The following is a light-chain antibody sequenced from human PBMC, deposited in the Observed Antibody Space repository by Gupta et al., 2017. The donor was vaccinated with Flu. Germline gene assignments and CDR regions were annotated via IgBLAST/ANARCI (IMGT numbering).Light chain of an antibody. CDR2: ASS. Sequence: DIQMTQSPSSLSATVGDRVTITCRASQNIYSYLNWYQQKPGKAPKLLIYASSNLQSGVPSRFSGSGSGTDFTLTVTSLQPEDFATYYCQQSYSIPHSFGQGTKVEIK. J-gene: IGKJ2*03. CDR1: QNIYSY. V-gene: IGKV1-39*01. CDR3: QQSYSIPHS.